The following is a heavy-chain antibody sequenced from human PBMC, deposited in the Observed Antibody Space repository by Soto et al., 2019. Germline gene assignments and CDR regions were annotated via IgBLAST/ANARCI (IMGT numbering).Heavy chain of an antibody. V-gene: IGHV1-24*01. D-gene: IGHD3-3*01. CDR1: GYTLTELS. Sequence: ASVKVSCKVSGYTLTELSMHWVRQAPGKGLEWMGGFDPEDGETIYAQKFQGRVTMTEDTSTDTAYMELSSLRSEDTAVYYCATQPLEWGRFDPWGQGTLVTVSS. J-gene: IGHJ5*02. CDR2: FDPEDGET. CDR3: ATQPLEWGRFDP.